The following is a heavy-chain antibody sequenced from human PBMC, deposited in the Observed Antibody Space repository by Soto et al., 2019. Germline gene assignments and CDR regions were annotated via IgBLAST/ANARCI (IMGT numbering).Heavy chain of an antibody. CDR3: ARGAMANFDY. D-gene: IGHD5-18*01. J-gene: IGHJ4*02. CDR2: FIAMLGTP. CDR1: GGTFGSQG. V-gene: IGHV1-69*13. Sequence: SVNVSCKASGGTFGSQGIAWVRQAPGQGLEWMGGFIAMLGTPTYAKKVQGRATISADESLTSSYLELRSLRSEDTGVYFCARGAMANFDYWGQGTVVTVSS.